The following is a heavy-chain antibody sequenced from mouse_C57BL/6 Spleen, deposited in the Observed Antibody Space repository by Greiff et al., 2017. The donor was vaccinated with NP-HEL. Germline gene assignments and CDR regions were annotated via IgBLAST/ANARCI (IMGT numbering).Heavy chain of an antibody. CDR1: GFSLTSYG. CDR2: IWRGGST. CDR3: AKNGHSYWYFDV. Sequence: VQLQQSGPGLVQPSQSLSITCTVSGFSLTSYGVHWVRQSPGKGLEWLGVIWRGGSTDYNAACMSRLSITKDNSKSQVFFKMNSLQADDTAIYYCAKNGHSYWYFDVWGTGTTVTVSS. J-gene: IGHJ1*03. V-gene: IGHV2-5*01. D-gene: IGHD3-1*01.